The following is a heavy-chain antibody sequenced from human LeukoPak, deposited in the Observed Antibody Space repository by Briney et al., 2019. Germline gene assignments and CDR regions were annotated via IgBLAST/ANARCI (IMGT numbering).Heavy chain of an antibody. Sequence: GGSLRLSCTASGFSFGDYSMNWVRQAPGKGLEWVGFIRSEAYGGTTQYPASVKGRFTISRDDSKSIAYLQMNSLKTEDTAVYYCTSQLQLLTFFDYWGQGTLVTVSS. CDR2: IRSEAYGGTT. V-gene: IGHV3-49*04. CDR3: TSQLQLLTFFDY. CDR1: GFSFGDYS. J-gene: IGHJ4*02. D-gene: IGHD6-13*01.